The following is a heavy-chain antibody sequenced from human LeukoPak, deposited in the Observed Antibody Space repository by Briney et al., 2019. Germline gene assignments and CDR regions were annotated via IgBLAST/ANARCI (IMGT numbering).Heavy chain of an antibody. J-gene: IGHJ4*02. Sequence: SETLSLTCTVSGYSISSGYYWGWIRQPPGKGLEWIGSIYHSGSTYYNPSLKSRVTISVDTSKNQFSLKLSSVTAADTAVYYCARDSYDSSNSFDYWGQGTLVTVSS. D-gene: IGHD6-13*01. CDR3: ARDSYDSSNSFDY. CDR1: GYSISSGYY. V-gene: IGHV4-38-2*02. CDR2: IYHSGST.